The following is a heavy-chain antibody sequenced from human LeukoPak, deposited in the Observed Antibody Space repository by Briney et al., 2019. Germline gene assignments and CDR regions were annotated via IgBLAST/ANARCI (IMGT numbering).Heavy chain of an antibody. Sequence: GRSLRLSCEVAGFTFNRYGMHWVRQAPGKGLEWVAVIYYDGTNKYYADSVKGRFTISRDNSRDTLYLQIDSLTAEDTAVYYCARASGSYSSYFDYWGRGTLVTVSS. J-gene: IGHJ4*02. CDR1: GFTFNRYG. CDR2: IYYDGTNK. CDR3: ARASGSYSSYFDY. V-gene: IGHV3-33*01. D-gene: IGHD1-26*01.